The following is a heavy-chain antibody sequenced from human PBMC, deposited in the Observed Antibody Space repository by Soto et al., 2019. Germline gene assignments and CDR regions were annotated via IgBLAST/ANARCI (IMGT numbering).Heavy chain of an antibody. CDR2: IHHGGSS. CDR1: GGSISSYY. V-gene: IGHV4-38-2*02. Sequence: SETLSLTCTVSGGSISSYYWGWIRQPPGKGLEWIGTIHHGGSSFYNPSLKSRVTMSVDTSKNQFSLKLRSVTAADTAVYFCARDGGTTPRALRWFDPWGQGPLVTVSS. D-gene: IGHD3-16*01. CDR3: ARDGGTTPRALRWFDP. J-gene: IGHJ5*02.